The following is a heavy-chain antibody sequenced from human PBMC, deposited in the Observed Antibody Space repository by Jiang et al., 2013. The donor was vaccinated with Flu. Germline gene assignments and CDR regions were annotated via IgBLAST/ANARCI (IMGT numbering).Heavy chain of an antibody. V-gene: IGHV4-59*08. D-gene: IGHD3-10*01. J-gene: IGHJ4*02. CDR3: ARTGALLWFGELLPYYFDY. CDR1: SISSYY. CDR2: IYYSGST. Sequence: SISSYYWSWIRQPPGKGLEWIGYIYYSGSTNYNPSLKSRVTISVDTSKNQFSLKLSSVTAADTAVYYCARTGALLWFGELLPYYFDYWGQGALVTVSS.